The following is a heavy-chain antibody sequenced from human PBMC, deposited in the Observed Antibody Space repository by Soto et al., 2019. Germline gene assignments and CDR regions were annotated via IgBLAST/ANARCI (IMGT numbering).Heavy chain of an antibody. D-gene: IGHD5-18*01. J-gene: IGHJ4*02. Sequence: ASVKVSCKASGYTFTSYDISWVRQATGQGLEWMGWMNPNSGNTGYAQKFQGRVTMSRNTSISTAYMELSSLRSEDTAVYYCAREGGYSYGFDYWGQGTLVTVSS. V-gene: IGHV1-8*01. CDR1: GYTFTSYD. CDR2: MNPNSGNT. CDR3: AREGGYSYGFDY.